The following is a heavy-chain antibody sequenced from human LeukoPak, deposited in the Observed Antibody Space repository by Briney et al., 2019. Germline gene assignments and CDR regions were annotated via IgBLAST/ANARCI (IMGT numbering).Heavy chain of an antibody. D-gene: IGHD1-7*01. V-gene: IGHV2-5*01. CDR3: ARRLELHPFRYYFDY. CDR1: GFSLTTSGVG. CDR2: IYWNDDK. Sequence: SGPRLVNPTQTLTLTCTLSGFSLTTSGVGVGWIRQPPGKALEWLALIYWNDDKRYSPSLKSRVTIIKDTSKNQVLLTMTNMDPVDTATYYCARRLELHPFRYYFDYWGQGTLVTVSS. J-gene: IGHJ4*02.